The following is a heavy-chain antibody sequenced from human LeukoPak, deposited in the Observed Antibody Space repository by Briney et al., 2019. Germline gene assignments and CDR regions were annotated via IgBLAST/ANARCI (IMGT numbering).Heavy chain of an antibody. J-gene: IGHJ4*02. Sequence: GGSLRLSCAASGFTFYDYGMSWVRQAPGKGLEWVSGINWNGGSTGYADSVKGRFTISRDNAKNSLYLQMNSLRAEDTALYHCARGRGMATISYYFDYWGQGTLVTVSS. CDR1: GFTFYDYG. D-gene: IGHD5-24*01. V-gene: IGHV3-20*01. CDR2: INWNGGST. CDR3: ARGRGMATISYYFDY.